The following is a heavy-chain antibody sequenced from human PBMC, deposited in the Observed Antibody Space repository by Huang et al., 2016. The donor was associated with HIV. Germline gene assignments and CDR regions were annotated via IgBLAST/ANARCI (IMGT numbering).Heavy chain of an antibody. J-gene: IGHJ4*02. V-gene: IGHV3-74*01. D-gene: IGHD4-4*01. CDR2: INSDGSTT. CDR3: ARGYRSTIDY. Sequence: EVQLVESGGGLVQPGGSLRLSCAASGFTFSSYWMHWVRQAPGKGLVWGSDINSDGSTTNYADSVKGRFTISRDNAKNTLYLQMNSLRAEDTAVYYCARGYRSTIDYWGQTTLVTVSS. CDR1: GFTFSSYW.